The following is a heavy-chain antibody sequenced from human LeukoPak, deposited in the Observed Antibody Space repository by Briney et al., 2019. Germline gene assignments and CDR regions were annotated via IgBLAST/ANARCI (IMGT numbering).Heavy chain of an antibody. Sequence: SETLSLTCAVSGDSISNYYWSWVRQPAGKGLEWIGRIYASGSSNYNPSLKSRITMSVDTSKNQFSLKLSSVTAADTAVYYCARCLNTYYYDNSGYSPEHYYMDVWGKGTTVIVSS. V-gene: IGHV4-4*07. CDR3: ARCLNTYYYDNSGYSPEHYYMDV. J-gene: IGHJ6*03. CDR1: GDSISNYY. CDR2: IYASGSS. D-gene: IGHD3-22*01.